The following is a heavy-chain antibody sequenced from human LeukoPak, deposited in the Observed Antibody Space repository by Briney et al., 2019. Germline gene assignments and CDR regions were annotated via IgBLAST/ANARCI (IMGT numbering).Heavy chain of an antibody. J-gene: IGHJ5*02. Sequence: GASVKVSCKASGYTFTSYYMHWVRQAPGQGLEWMGIINPSGGSTSYAQKFQGRVTMTRDMSTSTVYMELSSLRSEDTAVYYCARDSQKTWIQLYNLNWFDPWGQGTLVTVSS. CDR2: INPSGGST. V-gene: IGHV1-46*01. CDR3: ARDSQKTWIQLYNLNWFDP. D-gene: IGHD5-18*01. CDR1: GYTFTSYY.